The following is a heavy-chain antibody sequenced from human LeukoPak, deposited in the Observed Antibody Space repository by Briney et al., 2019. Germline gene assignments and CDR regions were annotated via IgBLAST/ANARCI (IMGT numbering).Heavy chain of an antibody. CDR1: GGSINSYY. CDR2: VYYSGST. CDR3: ASYYSSSWYVGAFDI. D-gene: IGHD6-13*01. Sequence: SETLSLTCTVSGGSINSYYWNWIRQPPGRGLEWIGYVYYSGSTDYNPSLKSRVTISVDRSKNQFSLKLSSVTAADTAVYYCASYYSSSWYVGAFDIWGQGTMVTVSS. V-gene: IGHV4-59*12. J-gene: IGHJ3*02.